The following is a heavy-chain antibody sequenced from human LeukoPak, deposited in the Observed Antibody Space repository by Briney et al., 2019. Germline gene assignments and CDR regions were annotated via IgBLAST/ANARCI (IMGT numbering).Heavy chain of an antibody. D-gene: IGHD6-19*01. J-gene: IGHJ4*02. CDR3: AREGVAGTFLGSVVDY. CDR2: IYYSGST. CDR1: GGSISSSSYY. Sequence: SETLSPTCTVSGGSISSSSYYWGWIRQPPGKGLEWIGSIYYSGSTYYNPSLKSRVTISVDTSKNQFSLKLSSVTAADTAVYYCAREGVAGTFLGSVVDYWGQGTLVTVSS. V-gene: IGHV4-39*07.